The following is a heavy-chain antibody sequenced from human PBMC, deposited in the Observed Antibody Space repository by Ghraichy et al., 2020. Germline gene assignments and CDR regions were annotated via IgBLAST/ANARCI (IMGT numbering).Heavy chain of an antibody. D-gene: IGHD1-7*01. V-gene: IGHV4-30-4*01. CDR3: ARATMNNWNYKWFDP. CDR1: GGSISINYYY. J-gene: IGHJ5*02. CDR2: MYYSGRT. Sequence: SETLSLTCTVSGGSISINYYYWGWIRQPPGKGLEWIGYMYYSGRTYYNPSLKSRVTISVDTSKNQFSLKLTSVTAADTAVYDCARATMNNWNYKWFDPWGQGTLVTVSS.